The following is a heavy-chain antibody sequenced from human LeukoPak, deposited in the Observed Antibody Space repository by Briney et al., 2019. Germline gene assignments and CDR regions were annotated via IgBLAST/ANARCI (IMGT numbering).Heavy chain of an antibody. CDR2: ISGSGGST. CDR1: GFTFSSYA. D-gene: IGHD7-27*01. CDR3: ANPPNWGDDY. V-gene: IGHV3-23*01. J-gene: IGHJ4*02. Sequence: QSGGSFRLSCAASGFTFSSYAMSWVRQAPGKGLEWVSAISGSGGSTYYADSVKGRFTISRDNSKNTLYLQMNSLRAEDTAVYYCANPPNWGDDYWGQGTLVTVSS.